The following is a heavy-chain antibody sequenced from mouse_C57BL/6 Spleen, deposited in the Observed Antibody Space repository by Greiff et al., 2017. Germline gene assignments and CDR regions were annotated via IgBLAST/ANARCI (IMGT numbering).Heavy chain of an antibody. V-gene: IGHV7-3*01. D-gene: IGHD4-1*01. J-gene: IGHJ3*01. Sequence: EVKLMESGGGLVQPGGSLSLSCAASGFTFTDYYMSWVRQPPGKALEWLGVIRHKANGYTTEYSASVKGRFTISRDTSQSILYLQMNALRAEDSATYDCARLTGWFAYWGQGTLVTVSA. CDR3: ARLTGWFAY. CDR1: GFTFTDYY. CDR2: IRHKANGYTT.